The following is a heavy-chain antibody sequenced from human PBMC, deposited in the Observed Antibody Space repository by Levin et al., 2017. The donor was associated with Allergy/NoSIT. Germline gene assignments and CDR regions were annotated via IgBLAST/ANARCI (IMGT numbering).Heavy chain of an antibody. CDR3: ARGGSGGSDFDH. Sequence: GGSLRLSCAASGFIFSDYYMIWIRQTPGKGLEWVGHITGSGSTTYYAGSVKGRFTISRDNFENSFFLEMTSLRDDDAGVYYCARGGSGGSDFDHWGPGTLITVSS. CDR1: GFIFSDYY. D-gene: IGHD2-15*01. J-gene: IGHJ4*02. V-gene: IGHV3-11*01. CDR2: ITGSGSTT.